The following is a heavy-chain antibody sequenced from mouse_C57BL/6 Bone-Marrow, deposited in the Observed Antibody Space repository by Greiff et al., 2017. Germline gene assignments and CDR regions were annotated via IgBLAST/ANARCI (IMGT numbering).Heavy chain of an antibody. D-gene: IGHD1-1*01. J-gene: IGHJ4*01. Sequence: EVQLQQSGPELVKPGASVKISCKASGYTFTDYYMNWVKQSHGKSLEWIGDINPNNGGTSYNQKFKGKATLTVDKSSSTAYMELRSLTSEDSAVYYCAREIYYGSSPYAMDYWGQGTSVTVSS. CDR2: INPNNGGT. CDR1: GYTFTDYY. CDR3: AREIYYGSSPYAMDY. V-gene: IGHV1-26*01.